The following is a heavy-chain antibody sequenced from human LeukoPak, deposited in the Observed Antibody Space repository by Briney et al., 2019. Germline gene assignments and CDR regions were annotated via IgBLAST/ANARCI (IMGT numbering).Heavy chain of an antibody. CDR2: INHSGST. D-gene: IGHD3-22*01. J-gene: IGHJ2*01. Sequence: SETLSLTCTVSGGSISSGASDWGWIRQHQKRGLEWVVYINHSGSTYYNPSLGSRVTMSVDTSKNQFSLKLSSVTAADSAVYYCARAARQGFTMVVVPFFYFDLWGRGTLVTVSS. CDR3: ARAARQGFTMVVVPFFYFDL. CDR1: GGSISSGASD. V-gene: IGHV4-31*03.